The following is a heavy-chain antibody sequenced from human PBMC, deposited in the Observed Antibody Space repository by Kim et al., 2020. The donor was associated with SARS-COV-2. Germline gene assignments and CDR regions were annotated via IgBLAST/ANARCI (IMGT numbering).Heavy chain of an antibody. CDR3: ARRAQWLVLWAYFDY. CDR1: GYTFTSYA. J-gene: IGHJ4*02. Sequence: ASVKVSCKASGYTFTSYAMHWVRQAPGQRLEWMGWINAGNGNTKYSQKFQGRVTITRDTSASTAYMELSSLRSEDTAVYYCARRAQWLVLWAYFDYWGQGTLVTVSS. D-gene: IGHD6-19*01. CDR2: INAGNGNT. V-gene: IGHV1-3*01.